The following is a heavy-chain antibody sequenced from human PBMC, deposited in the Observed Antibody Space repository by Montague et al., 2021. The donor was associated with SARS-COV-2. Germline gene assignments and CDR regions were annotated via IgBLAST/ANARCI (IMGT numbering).Heavy chain of an antibody. CDR3: ADRVADFWASAFDI. CDR1: GFSLSTSGAG. V-gene: IGHV2-5*02. D-gene: IGHD3-3*01. CDR2: IYWDDDK. Sequence: PALVKPTQTLTLTYTFSGFSLSTSGAGVGWIRQPPGKALEWLALIYWDDDKRYSPSLKSRLTITKDTSKNQVVLTMTNMDPVDTATYYCADRVADFWASAFDIWGQGTMVTVSS. J-gene: IGHJ3*02.